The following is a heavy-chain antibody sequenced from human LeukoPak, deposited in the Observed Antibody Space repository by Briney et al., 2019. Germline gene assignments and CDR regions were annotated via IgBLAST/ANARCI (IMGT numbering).Heavy chain of an antibody. D-gene: IGHD2-21*01. V-gene: IGHV3-48*01. CDR1: GFTFSSYS. CDR2: ISSSSSTI. CDR3: ARELIRQARDLGY. Sequence: GGSLRLSCAASGFTFSSYSMNWVRQAPGKGLEWVSYISSSSSTIYYADSVKGRFTISRDNAKNSLYLQMNSLRAEDTAVYYCARELIRQARDLGYWGQGTLVTVSS. J-gene: IGHJ4*02.